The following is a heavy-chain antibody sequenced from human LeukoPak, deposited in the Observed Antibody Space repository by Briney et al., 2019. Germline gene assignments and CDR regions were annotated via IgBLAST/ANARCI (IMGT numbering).Heavy chain of an antibody. J-gene: IGHJ4*02. CDR1: GFTFNKYV. Sequence: PGGSLRLSCAASGFTFNKYVVSWVRQAPGKGLEWVSSISGSGDDTYYADSVKGRFTISRDNSKNTLFLQMNSLRGEDMAVYYCAKSHVIASYVGDYWGQGTLVTVSP. CDR3: AKSHVIASYVGDY. CDR2: ISGSGDDT. D-gene: IGHD2-21*01. V-gene: IGHV3-23*01.